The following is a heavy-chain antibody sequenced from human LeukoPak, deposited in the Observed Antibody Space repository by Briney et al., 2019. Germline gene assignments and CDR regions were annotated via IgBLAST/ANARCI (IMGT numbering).Heavy chain of an antibody. CDR3: ASLQNIVGATPLPDY. D-gene: IGHD1-26*01. CDR2: LYYSGST. Sequence: SETLSLTCTVSGDSISSITYYWGWIRQPPGKGLEWIGNLYYSGSTYYNPSLKSRVTISVDTSTNQFSLKLNSVTAADTAVYYCASLQNIVGATPLPDYWGQGTLVTVSS. J-gene: IGHJ4*02. CDR1: GDSISSITYY. V-gene: IGHV4-39*07.